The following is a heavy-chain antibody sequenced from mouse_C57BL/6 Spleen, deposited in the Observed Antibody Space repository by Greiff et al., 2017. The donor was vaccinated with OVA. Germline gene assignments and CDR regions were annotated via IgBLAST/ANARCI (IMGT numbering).Heavy chain of an antibody. Sequence: VQLQQSGAELVRPGASVTLSCKASGYTFTDYEMHWVKQTPVHGLEWIGAIDPETGGTAYNGKFKGKATLTADKSSSTAYMQLSSLTSEDSAVYFCAPNYYGSENWYFDVWGTGTTVTVSS. D-gene: IGHD1-1*01. J-gene: IGHJ1*03. V-gene: IGHV1-15*01. CDR1: GYTFTDYE. CDR3: APNYYGSENWYFDV. CDR2: IDPETGGT.